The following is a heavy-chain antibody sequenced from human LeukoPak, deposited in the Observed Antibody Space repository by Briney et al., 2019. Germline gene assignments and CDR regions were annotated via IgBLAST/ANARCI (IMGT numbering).Heavy chain of an antibody. J-gene: IGHJ4*02. Sequence: GESLRPSCAASGFTVSSNYMSWVRQAPGKGLEWVSVVYSGGSTYSADSVKGRFTISRDNSKNTLFLQMNSLRAEDTAVYYCARGFGYSNNYYFDYWGQGTLVTVSS. V-gene: IGHV3-66*01. D-gene: IGHD5-12*01. CDR1: GFTVSSNY. CDR2: VYSGGST. CDR3: ARGFGYSNNYYFDY.